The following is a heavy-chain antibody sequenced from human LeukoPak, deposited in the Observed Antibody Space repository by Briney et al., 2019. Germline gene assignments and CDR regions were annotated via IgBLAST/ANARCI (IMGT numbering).Heavy chain of an antibody. CDR1: GFTFSSYE. D-gene: IGHD3-9*01. CDR2: MSSSGSTI. V-gene: IGHV3-48*03. Sequence: GGSLRLSCAASGFTFSSYEMNWVRQAPGKGLEWISYMSSSGSTIYYADSVKGRFTISRDNAKNSLYLQMNSLRAEDTAVYYCARQDYDILTGPPEVVRNWFDPWGQGTLVTVSS. J-gene: IGHJ5*02. CDR3: ARQDYDILTGPPEVVRNWFDP.